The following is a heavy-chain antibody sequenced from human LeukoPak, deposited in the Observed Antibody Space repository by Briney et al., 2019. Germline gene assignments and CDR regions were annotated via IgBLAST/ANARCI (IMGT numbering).Heavy chain of an antibody. Sequence: PSETLSLTCTVSGGSITSYYWSWIRQPPGKGLEWIGSIYYSGSTNYNPSLKSRVTISVDTSKNQFSLKLSSVTAADTAVYYCASDRGYSYGYQTLDYWGQGTLVTVSS. CDR3: ASDRGYSYGYQTLDY. J-gene: IGHJ4*02. V-gene: IGHV4-59*12. D-gene: IGHD5-18*01. CDR1: GGSITSYY. CDR2: IYYSGST.